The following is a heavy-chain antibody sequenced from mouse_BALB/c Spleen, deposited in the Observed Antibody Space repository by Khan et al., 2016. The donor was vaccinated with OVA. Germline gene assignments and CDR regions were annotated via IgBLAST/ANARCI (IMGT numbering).Heavy chain of an antibody. Sequence: EVQLVESGGDLVKPGGSLKLSCAASGFTFGTYGMSWVRQAPDQRLEWVATVSTGGSYTYYPDSVKGRFTISRDNAKNTLYLQMSGLRSEDTAMFYCTRLAYYYDSEGFAYWGQGTLVTVSA. V-gene: IGHV5-6*01. J-gene: IGHJ3*01. CDR1: GFTFGTYG. D-gene: IGHD1-1*01. CDR3: TRLAYYYDSEGFAY. CDR2: VSTGGSYT.